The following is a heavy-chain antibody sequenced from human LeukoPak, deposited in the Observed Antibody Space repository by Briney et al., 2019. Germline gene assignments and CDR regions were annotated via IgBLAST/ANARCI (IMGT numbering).Heavy chain of an antibody. Sequence: KPSETLSLTCAVYSGSFSAYYWSWIRQPPGKGLEWIGEINHSGSTNYNPSLKSRVTISVDTSKNQFSLKLCSVTAADTALYYCAREFARSNAFDIWGQGTMVTVSS. V-gene: IGHV4-34*01. CDR3: AREFARSNAFDI. CDR2: INHSGST. J-gene: IGHJ3*02. CDR1: SGSFSAYY.